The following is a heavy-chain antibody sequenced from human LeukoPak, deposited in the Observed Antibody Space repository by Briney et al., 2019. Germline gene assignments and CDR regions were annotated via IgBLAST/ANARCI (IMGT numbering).Heavy chain of an antibody. V-gene: IGHV4-59*11. CDR1: GGSISSHY. D-gene: IGHD3-22*01. J-gene: IGHJ4*02. CDR3: ARAYYYDSSGYYGMDY. Sequence: SETLSLTCTVSGGSISSHYWSWIRQPPGKGLEWIGYIYYSRSTNYNPSLKSRVTISVDTSKNQFSLKLSSVTAADTAVYYCARAYYYDSSGYYGMDYWGQGTLVTVSS. CDR2: IYYSRST.